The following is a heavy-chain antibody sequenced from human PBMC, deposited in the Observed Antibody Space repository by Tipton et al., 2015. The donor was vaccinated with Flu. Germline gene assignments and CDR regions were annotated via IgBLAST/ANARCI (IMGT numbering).Heavy chain of an antibody. CDR1: GYTFSIYN. D-gene: IGHD3-10*01. V-gene: IGHV1-46*01. CDR3: ARDLGSGTFTLDD. CDR2: IYPSGGGT. Sequence: QLVQSGNEVKKPGASVKISCKASGYTFSIYNIHWVRQAPGQGLEWMGIIYPSGGGTRYAQKFQGRVTVTRDKSTSTVYMELTSLRSEDTAVYYCARDLGSGTFTLDDWGQGTLVTVSS. J-gene: IGHJ4*02.